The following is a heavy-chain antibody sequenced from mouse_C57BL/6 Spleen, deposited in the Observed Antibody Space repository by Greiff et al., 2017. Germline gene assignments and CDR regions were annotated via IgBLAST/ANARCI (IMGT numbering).Heavy chain of an antibody. CDR3: ARIVYYCGSSYGWYFDV. V-gene: IGHV8-8*01. CDR2: IWWDDDK. D-gene: IGHD1-1*01. CDR1: GFSLSTFGMG. J-gene: IGHJ1*03. Sequence: QVTLKVSGPGILQPSQTLSLTCSFSGFSLSTFGMGVGWIRQPSGKGLEWLAHIWWDDDKYYNPALKSRLTISKDTSKNQVFLKISNVDTGDTATYYCARIVYYCGSSYGWYFDVWGTGTTVTVSS.